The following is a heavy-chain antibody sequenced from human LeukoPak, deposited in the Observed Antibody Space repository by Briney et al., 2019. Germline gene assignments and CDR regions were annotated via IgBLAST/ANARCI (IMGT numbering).Heavy chain of an antibody. D-gene: IGHD2-8*01. CDR3: ARHVRYCSNGVCYVDY. J-gene: IGHJ4*02. V-gene: IGHV5-51*01. CDR2: IYPGDSDT. CDR1: GYSFISYW. Sequence: KPGESLKISCKGSGYSFISYWIVWVRQMPGKGLEWMGIIYPGDSDTRYSPSFQGQVTISADKSISTAYLQWSSLKASDTAMYYCARHVRYCSNGVCYVDYWGQGTLVTVSS.